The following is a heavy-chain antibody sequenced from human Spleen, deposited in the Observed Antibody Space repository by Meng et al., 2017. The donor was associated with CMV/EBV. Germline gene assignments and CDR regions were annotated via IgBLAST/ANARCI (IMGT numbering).Heavy chain of an antibody. CDR1: GGSISSSSYY. J-gene: IGHJ4*02. CDR3: ARDPVGATTPTHFDY. CDR2: IYYSGST. D-gene: IGHD1-26*01. V-gene: IGHV4-39*07. Sequence: SETLSLTCTVSGGSISSSSYYWGWIRQPPGKGLEWIGSIYYSGSTYYNPSLKSRVTISVDTSKNQFSLKLSSVTAADTAVYYCARDPVGATTPTHFDYWGQGTLVTVSS.